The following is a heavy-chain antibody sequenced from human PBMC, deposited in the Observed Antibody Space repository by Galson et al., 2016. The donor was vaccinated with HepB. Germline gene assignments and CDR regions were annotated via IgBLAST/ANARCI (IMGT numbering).Heavy chain of an antibody. CDR1: GGSTSSYS. CDR2: MYDSGNT. J-gene: IGHJ6*02. CDR3: ARGDGSGFYYYGLDV. V-gene: IGHV4-59*01. Sequence: SETLSLTCTVSGGSTSSYSWSWIRQPPGKGLEWIGCMYDSGNTNYNPSLRSRVIMSVDTSKNHLSLKLSSVTAADTAVYYCARGDGSGFYYYGLDVWGQGTTVTVSS. D-gene: IGHD3-22*01.